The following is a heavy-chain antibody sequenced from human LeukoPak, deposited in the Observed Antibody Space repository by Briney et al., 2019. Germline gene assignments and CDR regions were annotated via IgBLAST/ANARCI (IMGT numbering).Heavy chain of an antibody. CDR1: GFTFSSFE. CDR2: ISSGGSTI. Sequence: GGSLRLSCAASGFTFSSFEMKWVRQAPGKGLEWVSYISSGGSTIYYADSVKGRFTISRDNSKNSLYLQMNSLRAEDTAVYYCARVLGYSSSWDPEIENLFDYWGQGTLVTVSS. V-gene: IGHV3-48*03. J-gene: IGHJ4*02. D-gene: IGHD6-13*01. CDR3: ARVLGYSSSWDPEIENLFDY.